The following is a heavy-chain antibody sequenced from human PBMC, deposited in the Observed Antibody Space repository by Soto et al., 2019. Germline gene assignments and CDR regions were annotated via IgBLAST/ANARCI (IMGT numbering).Heavy chain of an antibody. CDR1: GFTVSSNY. J-gene: IGHJ5*02. Sequence: PGGSLRLSCAASGFTVSSNYMSWVRQAPGKGLEWVSVIYSGGSTYYADSVKGRFTISRDNSKNTLYLQMNSLRAEDTAVYYCAKVYYGSGSNWFDPWGQGTLVTVSS. D-gene: IGHD3-10*01. V-gene: IGHV3-53*01. CDR3: AKVYYGSGSNWFDP. CDR2: IYSGGST.